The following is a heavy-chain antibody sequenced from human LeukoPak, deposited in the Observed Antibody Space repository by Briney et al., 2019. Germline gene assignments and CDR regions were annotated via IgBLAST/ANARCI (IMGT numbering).Heavy chain of an antibody. CDR2: VYYNGNT. V-gene: IGHV4-39*02. J-gene: IGHJ4*02. CDR1: GGSINSNDY. CDR3: ARDRYYDSSDYFYNSYFYN. D-gene: IGHD3-22*01. Sequence: SETLSLTCTVSGGSINSNDYWGWIRQPPGRGLEYIGSVYYNGNTYYNPSLKSRVTISRDSSKNQISLKVNSVTAADTAVYYCARDRYYDSSDYFYNSYFYNWGQGTLVTVSS.